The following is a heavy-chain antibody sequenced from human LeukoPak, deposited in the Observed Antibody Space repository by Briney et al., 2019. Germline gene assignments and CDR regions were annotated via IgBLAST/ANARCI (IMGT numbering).Heavy chain of an antibody. CDR3: TTDLPYDSSGYQP. CDR2: IKSKTDGGTT. Sequence: PGGSLRLSCAASGFTFSNAWMSWVRQAPGKGLEWVGRIKSKTDGGTTGYAAPVKGRFTISRDDSKNTLYLQMNSLKTEDTAVYYCTTDLPYDSSGYQPWGQGTLVTVSS. V-gene: IGHV3-15*01. CDR1: GFTFSNAW. J-gene: IGHJ5*02. D-gene: IGHD3-22*01.